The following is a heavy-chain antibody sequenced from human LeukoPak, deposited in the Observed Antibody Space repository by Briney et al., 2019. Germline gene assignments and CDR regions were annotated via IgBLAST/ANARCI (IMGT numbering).Heavy chain of an antibody. V-gene: IGHV4-39*01. CDR1: GASIISSNCY. CDR2: IYYTGNI. J-gene: IGHJ6*02. Sequence: SETLSLTCAVSGASIISSNCYWGWVRQPPGKGLEWIGAIYYTGNIYFNLSLKSRLTISVDTSKNQFSLKLDSVTAADTAVYYCARQPALRVDYYYGMDVWGQGTTVTVSS. CDR3: ARQPALRVDYYYGMDV. D-gene: IGHD2-15*01.